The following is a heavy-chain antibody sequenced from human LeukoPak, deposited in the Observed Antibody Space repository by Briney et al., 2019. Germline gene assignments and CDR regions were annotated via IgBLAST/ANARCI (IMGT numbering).Heavy chain of an antibody. CDR2: ITAGNDYV. D-gene: IGHD3-16*01. CDR1: GFTFTTYS. J-gene: IGHJ4*02. CDR3: ARDPYAESLSFDH. V-gene: IGHV3-21*01. Sequence: GGSLRLACRTSGFTFTTYSMNWVRQPPGKGLEWISSITAGNDYVFYADSVKGRFTISRDNAENSVYLEMNSLKPEDSAVYFCARDPYAESLSFDHWGQGTLVIVSP.